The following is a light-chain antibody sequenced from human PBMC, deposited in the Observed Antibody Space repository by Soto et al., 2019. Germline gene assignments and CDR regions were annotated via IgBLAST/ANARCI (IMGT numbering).Light chain of an antibody. J-gene: IGLJ2*01. Sequence: QSVLTQPPSASGIPGQRVTISCSGSSSNIGSNSVNWYQQLPGTAPKLLIDSNNQRPSGVPDRFSGSKSGTSASLAISGLQSEDEADYYCAAWDDSLNGVVFGGGTQLTVL. CDR1: SSNIGSNS. CDR2: SNN. CDR3: AAWDDSLNGVV. V-gene: IGLV1-44*01.